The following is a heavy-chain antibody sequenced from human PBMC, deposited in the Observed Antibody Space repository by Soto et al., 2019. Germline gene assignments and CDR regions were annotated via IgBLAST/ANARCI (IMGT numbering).Heavy chain of an antibody. Sequence: PGGSLRLSCAASGFTFSSYSMNWVRQAPGKGLEWVSSISSSSSYIYYADSVKGRFTISRDNAKNSPYLQMNSLRAEDTAVYYCARDSPPTVRGEKISDVWGQGTPVTVSS. J-gene: IGHJ6*02. CDR3: ARDSPPTVRGEKISDV. CDR2: ISSSSSYI. V-gene: IGHV3-21*01. D-gene: IGHD3-10*01. CDR1: GFTFSSYS.